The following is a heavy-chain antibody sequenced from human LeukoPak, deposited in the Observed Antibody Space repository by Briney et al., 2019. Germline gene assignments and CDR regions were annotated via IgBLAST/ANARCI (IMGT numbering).Heavy chain of an antibody. J-gene: IGHJ5*02. CDR1: GYTFTGYY. V-gene: IGHV1-2*04. Sequence: ASVKVSCKASGYTFTGYYMHWVRQAPGQGLEWMGWINPNSGGTNYAQKFQGWVTMTRDTSISTAYMELSRLRSDDTAVYYCARGGIAMAPHNWFDPWGQGTLVTVSS. D-gene: IGHD6-19*01. CDR3: ARGGIAMAPHNWFDP. CDR2: INPNSGGT.